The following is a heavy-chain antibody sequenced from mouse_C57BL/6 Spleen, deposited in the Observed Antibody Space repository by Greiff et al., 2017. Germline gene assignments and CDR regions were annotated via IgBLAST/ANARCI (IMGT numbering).Heavy chain of an antibody. J-gene: IGHJ2*01. CDR1: GFTFSSYA. Sequence: EVKLVESGGGLVKPGGSLKLSCAASGFTFSSYAMSWVRQTPEKRLEWVATISDGGSYTYYPDNVKGRFTISRDKAKNNLYLQMSHLKSEDTAMYYCARERDFDYWGQGTTLTVSS. CDR3: ARERDFDY. V-gene: IGHV5-4*01. CDR2: ISDGGSYT.